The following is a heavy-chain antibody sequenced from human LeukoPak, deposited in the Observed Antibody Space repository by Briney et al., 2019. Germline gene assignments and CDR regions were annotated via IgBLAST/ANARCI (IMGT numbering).Heavy chain of an antibody. CDR1: GGSISGSSYC. CDR3: ARRTDRSPGNGFDR. Sequence: PSETLSLTCTVSGGSISGSSYCWGWIRQPPGKGLEWIGNIHSDGRTYYHPSLNSRATISVDTSKNQFSLKVRSVTAADTAVYYCARRTDRSPGNGFDRWGQGTLVTVSS. CDR2: IHSDGRT. J-gene: IGHJ5*02. D-gene: IGHD3/OR15-3a*01. V-gene: IGHV4-39*01.